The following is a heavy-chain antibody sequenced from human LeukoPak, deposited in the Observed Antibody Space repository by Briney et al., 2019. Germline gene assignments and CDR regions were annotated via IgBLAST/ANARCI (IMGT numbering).Heavy chain of an antibody. D-gene: IGHD1-26*01. V-gene: IGHV4-59*01. J-gene: IGHJ4*02. Sequence: SETLSLTCTVSGGSISSYYWSWIRQPPGKGLEWIGYIYYSGSTNYNPSLKSRVTISVDTSKNQFSLKLSSVTAADTAVYYCARDDSGSYSLDYWGQGTLVTVSS. CDR2: IYYSGST. CDR3: ARDDSGSYSLDY. CDR1: GGSISSYY.